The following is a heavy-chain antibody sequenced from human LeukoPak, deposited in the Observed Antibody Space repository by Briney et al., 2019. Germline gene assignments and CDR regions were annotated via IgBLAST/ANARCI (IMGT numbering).Heavy chain of an antibody. CDR1: GLSFSDHW. D-gene: IGHD1-26*01. V-gene: IGHV3-74*01. J-gene: IGHJ3*02. CDR2: IYNDGSAT. Sequence: GSLRLSCVVSGLSFSDHWIHWVRQPPGKGLVWVSRIYNDGSATTYADSVKGRFTISRDNAKNTLYLQMNSLRAEDTAVYYCARGIVGALDAFDIWGQGTMVTVSS. CDR3: ARGIVGALDAFDI.